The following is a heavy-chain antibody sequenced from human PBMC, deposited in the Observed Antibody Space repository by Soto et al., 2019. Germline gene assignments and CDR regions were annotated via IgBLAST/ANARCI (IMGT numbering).Heavy chain of an antibody. CDR3: ARSGEWLRLGWFDP. Sequence: QVQLVESGGGVVQPGRSLRLSCAASGFTFSSYGMHWVRQAPGKGLEWVAVIWYDGSNKYYADSVKGRFTISRDNSKNTQYLQMNSLRAEDTAVYYFARSGEWLRLGWFDPWGQGTLVTVSS. J-gene: IGHJ5*02. V-gene: IGHV3-33*01. D-gene: IGHD6-19*01. CDR2: IWYDGSNK. CDR1: GFTFSSYG.